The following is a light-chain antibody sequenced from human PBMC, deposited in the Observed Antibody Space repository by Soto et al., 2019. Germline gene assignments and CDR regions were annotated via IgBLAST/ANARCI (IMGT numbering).Light chain of an antibody. V-gene: IGKV3-11*01. CDR3: QQRKT. CDR2: DAS. J-gene: IGKJ4*01. Sequence: EIVLTQSPGTLSLSPGERATLSCRASQTITTLAWYQRKPGQAPRLLIYDASNRATGIPARFSGRGSGTDFTLTISSLENEDFAVYFCQQRKTFGGGTKVDIK. CDR1: QTITT.